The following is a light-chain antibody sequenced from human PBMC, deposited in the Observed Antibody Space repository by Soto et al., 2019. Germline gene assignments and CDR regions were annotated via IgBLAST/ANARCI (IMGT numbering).Light chain of an antibody. CDR1: NIGSKS. J-gene: IGLJ6*01. CDR2: DDN. Sequence: SYELTQPPSVSVAPGKTARITCGGNNIGSKSVHWYQQKPGQAPVVVIYDDNDRPSGIPERFSGSNFWNTATLTISRGEAGDEADYYCQVWDSSSDHRNVFGSGTQLTVL. V-gene: IGLV3-21*04. CDR3: QVWDSSSDHRNV.